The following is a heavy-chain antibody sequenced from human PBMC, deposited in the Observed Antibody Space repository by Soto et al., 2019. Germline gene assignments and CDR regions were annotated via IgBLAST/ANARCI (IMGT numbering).Heavy chain of an antibody. J-gene: IGHJ6*02. Sequence: GGSLRLSCAASGFTFSDHYMDWVRQAPGKGLEWVGRTRNKANSYTTEYAASVKGRFTISRDDSKNSLYLQMNSLKTEDTAVYYCARVVPYDSSRWVYYGMDVWGQGTTVTVSS. D-gene: IGHD3-22*01. CDR3: ARVVPYDSSRWVYYGMDV. V-gene: IGHV3-72*01. CDR2: TRNKANSYTT. CDR1: GFTFSDHY.